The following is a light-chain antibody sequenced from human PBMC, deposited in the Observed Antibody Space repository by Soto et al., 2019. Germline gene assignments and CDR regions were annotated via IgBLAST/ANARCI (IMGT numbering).Light chain of an antibody. V-gene: IGKV3-15*01. CDR1: QSVSSN. Sequence: ENVLTQSPGTLSLSPGERATLSCRASQSVSSNLAWYQQKPGQAPRLLIYGASTRATGIPARFSGSGSGTEFTLTISSLQSEDFAVYYCQQYNNWPPWTFGQGTKVAIK. CDR3: QQYNNWPPWT. J-gene: IGKJ1*01. CDR2: GAS.